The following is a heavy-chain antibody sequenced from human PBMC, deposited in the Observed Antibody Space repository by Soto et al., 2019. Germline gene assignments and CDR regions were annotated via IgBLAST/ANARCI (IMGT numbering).Heavy chain of an antibody. CDR3: ARGGHDYGGNLDY. CDR2: INHSGST. J-gene: IGHJ4*02. D-gene: IGHD4-17*01. CDR1: GGSFSGYY. Sequence: QVQLQQWGAGLLKPSETLSLTCAVYGGSFSGYYWSWIRQPPGKGLEWIGEINHSGSTNYNPSLKRRVTISVDTSKNQFSLKLSSVTAADTAVYYCARGGHDYGGNLDYWGQGTLVTVSS. V-gene: IGHV4-34*01.